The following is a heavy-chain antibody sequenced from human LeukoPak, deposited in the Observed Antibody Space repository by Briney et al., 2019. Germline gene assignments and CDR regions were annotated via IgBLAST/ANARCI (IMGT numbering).Heavy chain of an antibody. Sequence: SETLSLTCTVSGGSISSYYWSWIRQPAGKGLEWIGRIYTSGSTNYNPSLKSRVTMSVDTSKNQFSLKLSSVTAADTAVYYCARDNVLRFLESLPPDAFDIWGQGTMVTVSS. CDR2: IYTSGST. D-gene: IGHD3-3*01. J-gene: IGHJ3*02. CDR1: GGSISSYY. CDR3: ARDNVLRFLESLPPDAFDI. V-gene: IGHV4-4*07.